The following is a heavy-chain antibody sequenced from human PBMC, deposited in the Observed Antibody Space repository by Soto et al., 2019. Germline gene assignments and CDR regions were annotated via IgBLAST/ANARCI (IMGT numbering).Heavy chain of an antibody. CDR2: IYSDGST. CDR1: GFTFSSYA. V-gene: IGHV3-66*01. J-gene: IGHJ5*02. Sequence: PGGSLRLSCAASGFTFSSYAMSWVRQAPGKGLEWVSVIYSDGSTYYADSVKGRFIISRDNSNNTLYFQMNSLRVEDTAVYHCVRSDWFDPWGQGTLVTVSS. CDR3: VRSDWFDP.